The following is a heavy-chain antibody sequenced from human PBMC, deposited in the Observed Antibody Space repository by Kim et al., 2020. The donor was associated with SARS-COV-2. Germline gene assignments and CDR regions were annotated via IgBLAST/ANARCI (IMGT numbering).Heavy chain of an antibody. V-gene: IGHV5-10-1*01. Sequence: YSPSFQGNVTISADKSISTSYLQWSSLKASDTAMYYCARHPAYSSGFSGYWGQGTLVTVSS. D-gene: IGHD6-19*01. J-gene: IGHJ4*02. CDR3: ARHPAYSSGFSGY.